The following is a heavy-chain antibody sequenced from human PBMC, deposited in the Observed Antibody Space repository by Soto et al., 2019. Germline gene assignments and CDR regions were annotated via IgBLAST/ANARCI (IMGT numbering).Heavy chain of an antibody. V-gene: IGHV2-5*02. D-gene: IGHD2-15*01. CDR3: AYLPCSGGSCYWFSFSGMDV. CDR1: GFSLSTSGVG. Sequence: QITLKESGPTLVKPTQTLTLTCTFSGFSLSTSGVGVAWIRQPPGKALEWLALIYWDDDKRYRPSLESRLTNTKDTSNNQLVLTMTNIGSVDTASYYCAYLPCSGGSCYWFSFSGMDVWGQGTTVTVSS. J-gene: IGHJ6*02. CDR2: IYWDDDK.